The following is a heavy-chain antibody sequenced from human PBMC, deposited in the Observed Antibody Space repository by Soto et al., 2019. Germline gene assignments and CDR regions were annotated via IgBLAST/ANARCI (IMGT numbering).Heavy chain of an antibody. CDR1: GGSISSGDYS. J-gene: IGHJ5*01. V-gene: IGHV4-30-4*01. D-gene: IGHD3-3*01. CDR3: ARGVIVFGLVSRFWFVS. Sequence: PSETLSLTCTVSGGSISSGDYSRSWVRQSPGKGLEWIGHIYNSGITYYNPSLKSRVVISIDTSRNQFSLRLNSLTAADRAVYFCARGVIVFGLVSRFWFVSWGPGTVVTVFS. CDR2: IYNSGIT.